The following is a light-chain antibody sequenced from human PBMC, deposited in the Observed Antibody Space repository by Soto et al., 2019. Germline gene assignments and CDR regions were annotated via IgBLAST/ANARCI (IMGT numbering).Light chain of an antibody. J-gene: IGKJ1*01. V-gene: IGKV1-5*03. CDR1: QSISSW. CDR2: KAS. Sequence: DIQMTQSPSTLSASVGDRVTITCRASQSISSWLAWYQQKPGKAPKLLIYKASNLESGVPSRFSGIGSGTEFTLSIISLQPDDFAIYYCQHSSSYSRTFGQGTKVEIK. CDR3: QHSSSYSRT.